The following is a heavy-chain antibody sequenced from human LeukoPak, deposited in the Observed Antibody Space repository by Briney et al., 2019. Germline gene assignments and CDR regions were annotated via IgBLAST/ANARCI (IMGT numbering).Heavy chain of an antibody. J-gene: IGHJ4*02. Sequence: ASVKVSCKSSGYPFTNYYIHWVRQAPRHGLEWMGVINPSGGYTTYAQEFQGRVTMTSDTSTSTLYMELSSLTSEDTAIYYCARRGGSLVFDYWGQGTLVTVPS. CDR1: GYPFTNYY. D-gene: IGHD3-10*01. CDR3: ARRGGSLVFDY. CDR2: INPSGGYT. V-gene: IGHV1-46*01.